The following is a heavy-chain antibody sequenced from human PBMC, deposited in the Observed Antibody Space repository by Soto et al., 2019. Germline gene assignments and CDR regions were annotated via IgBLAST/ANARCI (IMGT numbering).Heavy chain of an antibody. V-gene: IGHV4-30-2*01. J-gene: IGHJ4*02. CDR2: INLRGMT. CDR3: ASKPQNWNIWRIY. CDR1: GYSISSGSYS. D-gene: IGHD1-1*01. Sequence: TLSLTCVMYGYSISSGSYSWSWIRLPPVKWLKRIGEINLRGMTDYKPTHKSRVTIFVDKSNNLFSLNLRSVTAADMAVYYCASKPQNWNIWRIYWGQGIRVTVSS.